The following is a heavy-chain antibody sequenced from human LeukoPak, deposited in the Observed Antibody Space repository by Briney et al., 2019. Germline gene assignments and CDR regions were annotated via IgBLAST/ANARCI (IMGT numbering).Heavy chain of an antibody. D-gene: IGHD3-10*01. Sequence: ASVKVSCKASGYTFTSYAMHWVRQAPGQRLEWMGWINAGNASTKYSQKFQGRVTITRDTSASTAYMELSSLRSEDTAVYYCARGRMVRGVIITYNWFDPWGQGTLVTVSS. CDR1: GYTFTSYA. CDR2: INAGNAST. V-gene: IGHV1-3*01. CDR3: ARGRMVRGVIITYNWFDP. J-gene: IGHJ5*02.